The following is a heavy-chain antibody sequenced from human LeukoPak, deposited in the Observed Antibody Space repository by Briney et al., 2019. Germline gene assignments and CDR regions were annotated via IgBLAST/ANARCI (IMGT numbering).Heavy chain of an antibody. CDR3: AGRFGKFGTYFDY. D-gene: IGHD3-16*01. Sequence: SETLSLTCTVSGDSISSGGYYWAWIRQHPGKGLEWIGYIYYSGSTYYNPSLKSRIATSVDTSKNQFSLELSSVTAEDTAVFYCAGRFGKFGTYFDYWGQGTLVPVSS. CDR1: GDSISSGGYY. V-gene: IGHV4-31*03. J-gene: IGHJ4*02. CDR2: IYYSGST.